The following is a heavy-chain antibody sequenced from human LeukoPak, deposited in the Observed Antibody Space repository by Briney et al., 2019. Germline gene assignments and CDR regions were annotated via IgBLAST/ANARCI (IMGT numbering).Heavy chain of an antibody. CDR1: GYSFDYYW. D-gene: IGHD3-3*01. CDR3: ARVGSVTNFGVVSYYFDY. J-gene: IGHJ4*02. V-gene: IGHV5-51*01. CDR2: IYPGDSDS. Sequence: GESLKISCKASGYSFDYYWIAWVRQMPGKGLEWMGIIYPGDSDSTYSPSFQGQVTISVDKSINTAYLQWSSLKASNTAIYYCARVGSVTNFGVVSYYFDYWGQGTLVTVSS.